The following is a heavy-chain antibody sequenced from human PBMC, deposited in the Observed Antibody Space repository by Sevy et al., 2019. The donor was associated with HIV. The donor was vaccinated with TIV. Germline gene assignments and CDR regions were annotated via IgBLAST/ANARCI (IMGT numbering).Heavy chain of an antibody. Sequence: GGSLRLSCAASAFMFSSYSVHWVRQAPGKGLEWVAVISYAGSNKYYADSVKGRFTISRDNSKNTLYLQMNSLRAEDTAVYYCARDVAFTTEYSYGMDVWGQGTTVTVSS. D-gene: IGHD4-17*01. CDR2: ISYAGSNK. J-gene: IGHJ6*02. V-gene: IGHV3-30-3*01. CDR1: AFMFSSYS. CDR3: ARDVAFTTEYSYGMDV.